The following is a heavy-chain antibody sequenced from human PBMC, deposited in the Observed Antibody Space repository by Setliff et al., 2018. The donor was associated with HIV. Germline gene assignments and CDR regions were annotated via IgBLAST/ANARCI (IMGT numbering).Heavy chain of an antibody. CDR2: IYYTGST. CDR3: ARDPASSRGGTDV. V-gene: IGHV4-59*01. D-gene: IGHD6-6*01. J-gene: IGHJ6*02. Sequence: ETLSLTCAVSGGSMNNYYWSWIRQSPGKGLEWIGYIYYTGSTNYNPSLKSRLTISVHTSKNQFSLNLTSVTAADTAVYYCARDPASSRGGTDVWGQGTTVTVSS. CDR1: GGSMNNYY.